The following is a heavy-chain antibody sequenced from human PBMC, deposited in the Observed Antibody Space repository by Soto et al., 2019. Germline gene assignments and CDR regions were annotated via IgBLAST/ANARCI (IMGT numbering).Heavy chain of an antibody. J-gene: IGHJ5*02. CDR2: ISGSGGST. V-gene: IGHV3-23*01. CDR1: GFTFSSYA. CDR3: AKVGFIVVVVAAHNWFDP. D-gene: IGHD2-15*01. Sequence: EVQLLESGGGLVQPGGSLRLSCAASGFTFSSYAMSWVRQAPGKGLEWVSAISGSGGSTYYADSVKGRFTISRDNSKNTLYLQMNSLRAEDTALYYCAKVGFIVVVVAAHNWFDPWGQGTLVTVSS.